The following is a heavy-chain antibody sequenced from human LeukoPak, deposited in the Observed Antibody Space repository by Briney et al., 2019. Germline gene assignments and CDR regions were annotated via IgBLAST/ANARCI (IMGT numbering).Heavy chain of an antibody. V-gene: IGHV1-8*03. CDR2: MNPDSGKT. D-gene: IGHD3-22*01. CDR1: GYTFTSYD. J-gene: IGHJ4*02. Sequence: ASVKVSCKASGYTFTSYDINWVRQATGQGLEWMGWMNPDSGKTGYAQKFHGRVTITRNTSISTAYMELSSLRSEDTAVYYCAGGAHDYGDYPYYYDSSGYSMPLDYWGQGTLVTVSS. CDR3: AGGAHDYGDYPYYYDSSGYSMPLDY.